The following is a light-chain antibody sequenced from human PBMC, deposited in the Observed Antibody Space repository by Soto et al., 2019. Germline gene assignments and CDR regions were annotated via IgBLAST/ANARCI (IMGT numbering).Light chain of an antibody. CDR1: QSVSSTY. CDR2: DAS. Sequence: EIVLTQSPGTLSLSPGERATLSCRASQSVSSTYLAWYQQKPGQAPRLLIYDASSRATGIPDRFSGSGSGTDFTLTISRLEPEDFAVYYCQQYGTSPFTFGSGTKVDI. J-gene: IGKJ3*01. V-gene: IGKV3-20*01. CDR3: QQYGTSPFT.